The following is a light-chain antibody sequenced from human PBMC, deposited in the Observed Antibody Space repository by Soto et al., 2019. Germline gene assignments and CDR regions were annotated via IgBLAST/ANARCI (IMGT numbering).Light chain of an antibody. CDR1: QSVSSTY. V-gene: IGKV3-20*01. CDR2: GAS. Sequence: EIVLTQSPGTLSLSPGERATLSCRASQSVSSTYLGWYQQKPGQAPRLLIYGASSRATGIPDRFSGSGSGTDFTLTIARLEPEDFSVYCCQLYGSSPPRTFGQGTEVEIK. J-gene: IGKJ1*01. CDR3: QLYGSSPPRT.